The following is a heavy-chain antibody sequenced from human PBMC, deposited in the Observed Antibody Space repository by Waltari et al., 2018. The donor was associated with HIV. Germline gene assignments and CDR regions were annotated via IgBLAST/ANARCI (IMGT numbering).Heavy chain of an antibody. V-gene: IGHV3-21*01. CDR1: GFTFSSYS. D-gene: IGHD3-22*01. CDR3: ARDLPGRSGYYYGNAFDI. Sequence: EVQLVESGGGLVKPGGSLRLSCAASGFTFSSYSMNWVRQAPGKGLEWVSSISSGSSYIYYADSVKGRFTISRDNAKNSLYLQMNSLRAEDTAVYYCARDLPGRSGYYYGNAFDIWGQGTMVTVSS. J-gene: IGHJ3*02. CDR2: ISSGSSYI.